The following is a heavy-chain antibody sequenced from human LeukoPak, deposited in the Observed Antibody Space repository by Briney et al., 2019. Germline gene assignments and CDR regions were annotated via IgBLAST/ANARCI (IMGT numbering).Heavy chain of an antibody. V-gene: IGHV3-9*01. Sequence: PGGSLRLSCAASGFAFDDYAMHWVRQAPGRGLEWVSGISWNSGSIGYADSVKGRFTISRDNAKNSLYLQMNSLRAEDTALYYCAKDRAYSSSHFDYWGQGTLVTVSS. CDR2: ISWNSGSI. J-gene: IGHJ4*02. D-gene: IGHD6-13*01. CDR1: GFAFDDYA. CDR3: AKDRAYSSSHFDY.